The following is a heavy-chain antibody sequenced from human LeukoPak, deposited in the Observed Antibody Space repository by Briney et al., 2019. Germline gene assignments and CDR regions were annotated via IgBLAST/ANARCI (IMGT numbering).Heavy chain of an antibody. V-gene: IGHV3-9*01. CDR1: GFTFDDYA. J-gene: IGHJ6*02. CDR3: AKDPFNV. Sequence: GGSLRLSCAASGFTFDDYAMHWVRQAPGKGLEWVSGISWNSGSIGYADSVKGRFTISRDNAKNSLYLQMNSLRAEDTALYYCAKDPFNVWGQGTTVTVSS. CDR2: ISWNSGSI.